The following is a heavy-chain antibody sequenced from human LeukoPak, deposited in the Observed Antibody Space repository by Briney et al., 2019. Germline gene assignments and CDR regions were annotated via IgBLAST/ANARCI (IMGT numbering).Heavy chain of an antibody. V-gene: IGHV3-21*04. D-gene: IGHD6-19*01. CDR2: ISSSSSYI. CDR1: GFTFSSYS. Sequence: GVSLRLSCAASGFTFSSYSMNWVRQAPGKGLEWISSISSSSSYIYYADSVKGRFTISRDNAKNTLSLQMNSLRAEDTAVYYCARPKYSSGPIDYWGQGTLVTVSS. CDR3: ARPKYSSGPIDY. J-gene: IGHJ4*02.